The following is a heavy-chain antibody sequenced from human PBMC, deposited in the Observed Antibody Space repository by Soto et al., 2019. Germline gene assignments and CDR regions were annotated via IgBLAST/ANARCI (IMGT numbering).Heavy chain of an antibody. Sequence: NYVSCVSKKTGKGLEWVSLIYSGGSTYFADSVKGRFTISRDNSKNTLYLQMNSLRAEDTAIYYCARDRITIFGGDYYYFGMDVLGQGSTVTVS. CDR1: NY. V-gene: IGHV3-53*01. D-gene: IGHD3-3*01. CDR3: ARDRITIFGGDYYYFGMDV. J-gene: IGHJ6*02. CDR2: IYSGGST.